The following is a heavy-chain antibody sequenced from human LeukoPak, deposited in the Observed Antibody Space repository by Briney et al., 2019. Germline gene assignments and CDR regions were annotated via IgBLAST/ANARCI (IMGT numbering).Heavy chain of an antibody. J-gene: IGHJ3*01. CDR3: ARDADYGGSPDAFDV. CDR2: IYSGGTT. V-gene: IGHV3-53*01. Sequence: GGSLRLSCAASGFAVNSNHMSWVRQAPGKGLKWVSIIYSGGTTYYADSVKGRFTISRDNSKNSLYLQMNSLRAEDTAVYYCARDADYGGSPDAFDVWGRGTIVTVSS. D-gene: IGHD4-23*01. CDR1: GFAVNSNH.